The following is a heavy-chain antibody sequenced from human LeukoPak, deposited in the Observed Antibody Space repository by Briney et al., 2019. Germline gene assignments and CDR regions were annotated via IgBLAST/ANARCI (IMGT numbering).Heavy chain of an antibody. CDR3: TWSDCSGNCFKKGSYYYYIDV. CDR2: ISSSGSTI. Sequence: GGSLRLSCAASGFTFSDYYMSWIRQAPGKGLEWVSYISSSGSTIYYADSVKGRFTISRDNAKNSLYLQMNSLRAEDTAVYYWTWSDCSGNCFKKGSYYYYIDVWGKGTTVTISS. J-gene: IGHJ6*03. CDR1: GFTFSDYY. V-gene: IGHV3-11*04. D-gene: IGHD2-15*01.